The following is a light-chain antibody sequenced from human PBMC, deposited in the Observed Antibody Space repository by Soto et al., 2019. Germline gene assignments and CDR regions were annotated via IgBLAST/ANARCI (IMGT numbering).Light chain of an antibody. CDR1: QSVGSIN. CDR2: ATS. V-gene: IGKV3-20*01. Sequence: EIVFTQSPGTLSLSPGQRAPLSCRGSQSVGSINLAWYQQKPGQAPSLLIYATSSRATGIPDRFSGSGSGTDFSLTISRLEPEDFAVYYCQQYGSSPITFGQGTRLEIK. CDR3: QQYGSSPIT. J-gene: IGKJ5*01.